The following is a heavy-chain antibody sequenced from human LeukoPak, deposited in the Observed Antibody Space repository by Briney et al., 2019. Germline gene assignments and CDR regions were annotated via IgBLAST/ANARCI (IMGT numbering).Heavy chain of an antibody. CDR1: GGSISSGGYY. J-gene: IGHJ6*02. D-gene: IGHD1-1*01. V-gene: IGHV4-61*08. CDR3: ARGGYAYYYGMDV. CDR2: IYYSGST. Sequence: SETLSLTCTVSGGSISSGGYYWSWIRQHPGKGLEWIGYIYYSGSTNYNPSLKSRVTISVDTSKNQFSLKLSSVTAADTAVYYCARGGYAYYYGMDVWGQGTTVTVSS.